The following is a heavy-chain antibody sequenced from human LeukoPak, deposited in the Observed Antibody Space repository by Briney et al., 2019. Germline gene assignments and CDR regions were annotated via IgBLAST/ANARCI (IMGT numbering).Heavy chain of an antibody. CDR2: IYYSGST. Sequence: KTSETLSLTCTVSGASISSYYWSWIRQPPGKGLEWIGYIYYSGSTNYNPSLKNRVTLSIDTSKNQFSLKLSSVTAADTAVYYCARDQGLLDAFDIWGQGTMVTVSS. CDR3: ARDQGLLDAFDI. J-gene: IGHJ3*02. V-gene: IGHV4-59*01. CDR1: GASISSYY. D-gene: IGHD4/OR15-4a*01.